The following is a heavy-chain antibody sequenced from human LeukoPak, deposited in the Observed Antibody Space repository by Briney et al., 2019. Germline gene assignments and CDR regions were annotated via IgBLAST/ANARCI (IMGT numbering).Heavy chain of an antibody. V-gene: IGHV3-74*01. CDR1: GFTFSSYW. J-gene: IGHJ4*02. D-gene: IGHD3-22*01. CDR2: INSDGSST. CDR3: ARVGYDSSGYQRPFDY. Sequence: QPGGSLRVSCAVSGFTFSSYWMHWVRQAPGKGLVWVSRINSDGSSTSYADSVKGRLTISRDNAKNTLYLQMNSLRAEDTAVYYCARVGYDSSGYQRPFDYWGQGTLVTVSS.